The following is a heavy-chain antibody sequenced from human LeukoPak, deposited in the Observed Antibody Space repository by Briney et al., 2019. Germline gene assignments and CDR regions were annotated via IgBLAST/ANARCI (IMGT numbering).Heavy chain of an antibody. V-gene: IGHV4-59*01. CDR2: IYYSAST. J-gene: IGHJ4*02. CDR1: GGSIRTYY. CDR3: AREGLAVAGEYYFAY. D-gene: IGHD6-19*01. Sequence: SETLSLTCTVCGGSIRTYYWRWMRQPRGKGREGIGYIYYSASTNSTPSLNSRVTISVDTSKNQFSLKLSSVTAADTAVYYCAREGLAVAGEYYFAYGGQGTLVTVSP.